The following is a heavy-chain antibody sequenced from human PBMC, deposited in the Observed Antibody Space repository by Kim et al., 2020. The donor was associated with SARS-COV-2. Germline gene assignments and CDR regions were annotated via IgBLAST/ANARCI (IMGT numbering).Heavy chain of an antibody. Sequence: GGSLRLSCAASGFTFSSYGMHWVRQAPGKGLEWVAVISYDGSNKYYADSVKGRFTISRDNSKNTLYLQMNSLRAEDTAVYYCARAGVVVATMGGYYYYYGMDVWGQGTTVTVSS. D-gene: IGHD5-12*01. CDR3: ARAGVVVATMGGYYYYYGMDV. V-gene: IGHV3-33*05. CDR1: GFTFSSYG. CDR2: ISYDGSNK. J-gene: IGHJ6*02.